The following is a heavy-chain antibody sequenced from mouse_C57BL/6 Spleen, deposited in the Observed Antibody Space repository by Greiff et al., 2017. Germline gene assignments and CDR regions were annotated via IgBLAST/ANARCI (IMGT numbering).Heavy chain of an antibody. V-gene: IGHV1-53*01. CDR2: INPSNGGT. Sequence: QVHVKQPGTELVKPGASVKLSCKASGYTFTSYWMHWVKQRPGQGLEWIGNINPSNGGTNYNEKFKSKATLTVDKSSSTAYMQLSSRTSEDSAVYYCARFGFITTVVATDYWGQGTTLTVSS. J-gene: IGHJ2*01. CDR1: GYTFTSYW. D-gene: IGHD1-1*01. CDR3: ARFGFITTVVATDY.